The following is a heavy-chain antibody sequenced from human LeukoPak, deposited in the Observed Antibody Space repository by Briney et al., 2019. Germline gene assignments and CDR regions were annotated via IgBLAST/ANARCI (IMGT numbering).Heavy chain of an antibody. CDR2: IKQDGSEK. CDR3: ARAAYYYDSSGYLSPLDY. CDR1: GFTFSSYW. V-gene: IGHV3-7*01. J-gene: IGHJ4*02. D-gene: IGHD3-22*01. Sequence: GGSLRLSCAASGFTFSSYWMSWVRQAPGKGLEWVANIKQDGSEKYYVDSVKGRFTISRDNAKNSLHLQINSLRAEDTAVYYCARAAYYYDSSGYLSPLDYWGQGTLVTVSS.